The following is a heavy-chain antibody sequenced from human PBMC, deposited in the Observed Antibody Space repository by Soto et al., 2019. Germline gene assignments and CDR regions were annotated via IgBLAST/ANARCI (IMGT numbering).Heavy chain of an antibody. CDR2: IYKTGTT. CDR1: GGSINSGTFY. V-gene: IGHV4-31*03. CDR3: ARDDFTGLHF. J-gene: IGHJ4*02. D-gene: IGHD3-9*01. Sequence: QVQLQESGPGLVKPSQTLSLTCTVSGGSINSGTFYWTWIRQPPGKGLEWIGYIYKTGTTYFHPSLRSRVTMSLDTSKNQFSLNLTSVTVADTAVYYCARDDFTGLHFWGQGSLVTVSS.